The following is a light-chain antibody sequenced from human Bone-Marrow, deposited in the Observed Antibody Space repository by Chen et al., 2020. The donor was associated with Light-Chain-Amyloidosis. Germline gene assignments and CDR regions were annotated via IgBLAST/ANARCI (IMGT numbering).Light chain of an antibody. CDR3: QSYQGSSQGV. J-gene: IGLJ3*02. Sequence: NFMLTQPHSVSESPGKTVIISCTRSSGSIATNYVQWYQQRPGSSPTTVIYEDDQRPSGVPVRFSGSLDRSSNSASLTISGLKTEDEADYYCQSYQGSSQGVFGGGTKLTVL. CDR1: SGSIATNY. CDR2: EDD. V-gene: IGLV6-57*01.